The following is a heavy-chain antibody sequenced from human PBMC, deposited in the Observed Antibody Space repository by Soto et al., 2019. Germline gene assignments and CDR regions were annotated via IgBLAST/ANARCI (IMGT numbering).Heavy chain of an antibody. CDR3: ARGTLGMAYDYIWGSYRPYDY. V-gene: IGHV4-4*02. CDR1: SGSISSSNW. D-gene: IGHD3-16*02. Sequence: QVQLQESGPGLVQPSGTLSLTCAVSSGSISSSNWWSWVRQPPGKGLAWIGEIYHSGSTNYNPSLKSRVTISVDKPKNQFSLKLSSVTAADTAVYYCARGTLGMAYDYIWGSYRPYDYWGQGTLVTVSS. CDR2: IYHSGST. J-gene: IGHJ4*02.